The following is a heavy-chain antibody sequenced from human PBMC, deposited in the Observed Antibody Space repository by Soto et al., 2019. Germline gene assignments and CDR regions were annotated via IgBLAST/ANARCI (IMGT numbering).Heavy chain of an antibody. CDR1: GGSISSYY. D-gene: IGHD3-10*01. Sequence: QVQLQESGPGLVKPSETLSLTCTVSGGSISSYYWSWIRQPPGKGLGWIGYIFYSGSTNYSPSLKSRVTISVDTSKNQLSLKLSSVTAADTAVYYCARAYGSGNSDYYYGMDVWGQGTTVTVSS. CDR3: ARAYGSGNSDYYYGMDV. J-gene: IGHJ6*02. V-gene: IGHV4-59*01. CDR2: IFYSGST.